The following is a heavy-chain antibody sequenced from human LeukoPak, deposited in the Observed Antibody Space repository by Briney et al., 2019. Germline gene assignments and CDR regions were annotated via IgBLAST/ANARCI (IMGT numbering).Heavy chain of an antibody. CDR3: ARESEDYYDSSGYPQYFQH. CDR1: GGSFSGYY. Sequence: SETLSLTCAVYGGSFSGYYWSWIRQPPGKGLEWIGEINHSGSTNYNPSLKSRVTISVDTSKNQFSLKLSSVTAADTAVYYCARESEDYYDSSGYPQYFQHWGQGTLVTVSS. CDR2: INHSGST. J-gene: IGHJ1*01. D-gene: IGHD3-22*01. V-gene: IGHV4-34*01.